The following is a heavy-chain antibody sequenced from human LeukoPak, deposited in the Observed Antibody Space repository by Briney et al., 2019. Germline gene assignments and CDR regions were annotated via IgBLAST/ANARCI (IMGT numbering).Heavy chain of an antibody. D-gene: IGHD4-17*01. CDR2: FDPEDGET. Sequence: ASVKVSCKVSGYTLTELSMHWVRQAPGKGLEWMGGFDPEDGETIYAQKFQGRVTMTEDTSTDTAYMELSSLRSEDTAVYYCTTSRDYGGFLNAFDMWGQGTMVTVSS. CDR3: TTSRDYGGFLNAFDM. J-gene: IGHJ3*02. V-gene: IGHV1-24*01. CDR1: GYTLTELS.